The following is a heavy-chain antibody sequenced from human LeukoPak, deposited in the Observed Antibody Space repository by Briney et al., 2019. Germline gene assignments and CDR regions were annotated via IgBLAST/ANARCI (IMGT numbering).Heavy chain of an antibody. CDR2: IYYTGGT. J-gene: IGHJ4*02. Sequence: PSETLSLTCTVSSGSITSYYWTWIRQPPGKGLEWIGSIYYTGGTNYSPSLKGRVTILVDTSKNQFSLKMNSVTAADTALYYCARVGSGYSTFYFDYWGQGLLVTVSS. CDR1: SGSITSYY. D-gene: IGHD3-3*01. CDR3: ARVGSGYSTFYFDY. V-gene: IGHV4-59*01.